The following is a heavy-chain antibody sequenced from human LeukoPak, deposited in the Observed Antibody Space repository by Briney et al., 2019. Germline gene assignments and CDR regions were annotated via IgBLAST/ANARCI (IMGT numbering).Heavy chain of an antibody. D-gene: IGHD3-22*01. CDR3: TRDSYDSSGYYIRNDY. Sequence: PGGSLRLSCAASGFTFSSYEMNWVRQAPGKGLEWVSYISSSGSTIYYADSVKGRFTISRDNAKNSLYLQMNSLRAEDTAVFHCTRDSYDSSGYYIRNDYWGQGTLVTVSS. CDR2: ISSSGSTI. V-gene: IGHV3-48*03. J-gene: IGHJ4*02. CDR1: GFTFSSYE.